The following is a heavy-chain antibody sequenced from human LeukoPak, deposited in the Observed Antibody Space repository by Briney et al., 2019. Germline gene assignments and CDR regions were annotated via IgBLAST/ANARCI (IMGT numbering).Heavy chain of an antibody. CDR1: GFTFSSYA. Sequence: PGGSLRLSCAASGFTFSSYAMSWVRQAPGKGLEWVSAISGSGGSTYYADSVKGRFTISRDNSKNTLYLQMNSLRAEDTAVYYCAKDRSYYGSGTDPPPDAFDIWGQGTMVTVSS. CDR3: AKDRSYYGSGTDPPPDAFDI. CDR2: ISGSGGST. D-gene: IGHD3-10*01. J-gene: IGHJ3*02. V-gene: IGHV3-23*01.